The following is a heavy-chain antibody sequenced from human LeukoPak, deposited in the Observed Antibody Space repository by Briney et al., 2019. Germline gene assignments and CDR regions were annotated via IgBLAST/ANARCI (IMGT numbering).Heavy chain of an antibody. V-gene: IGHV3-23*01. Sequence: GGSLRLSCAASGFTLRSYVMNWVRQTPGKGLEWVSSISGSGDSTFYADSVKGRFTISRDNSKNTLYLQMNSLRAEDTAVYYCAKGYWNDFAAFDYWGQGTLVTVSS. J-gene: IGHJ4*02. CDR3: AKGYWNDFAAFDY. CDR1: GFTLRSYV. CDR2: ISGSGDST. D-gene: IGHD1-1*01.